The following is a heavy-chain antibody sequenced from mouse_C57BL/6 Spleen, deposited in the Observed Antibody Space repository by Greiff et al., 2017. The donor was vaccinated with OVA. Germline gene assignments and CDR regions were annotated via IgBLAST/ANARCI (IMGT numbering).Heavy chain of an antibody. V-gene: IGHV1-81*01. J-gene: IGHJ2*01. CDR2: IYPRSGNT. CDR3: ARWDYYGSSDNFDY. CDR1: GYTFTSYG. Sequence: QVQLQQSGAELARPGASVKLSCKASGYTFTSYGISWVKQRPGQGLEWIGEIYPRSGNTSYNEKFKGKATLTADKSSSTAYMELSSLTSEDSTVYFCARWDYYGSSDNFDYWGQGTTLTVSS. D-gene: IGHD1-1*01.